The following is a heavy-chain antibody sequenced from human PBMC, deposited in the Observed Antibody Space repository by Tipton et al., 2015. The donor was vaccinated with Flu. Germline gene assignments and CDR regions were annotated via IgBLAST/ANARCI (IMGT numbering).Heavy chain of an antibody. Sequence: TLSLTCSVSGYTNGSGYFWGLIRQAPGQRLEWSGNVHRAGNPYYNPSLKSRVTISVDTSKNQFSLRLYSVTAADTAVYYCARRDYSNYVSEPKSLFDPWGQGPRVTVAP. V-gene: IGHV4-38-2*01. J-gene: IGHJ5*02. D-gene: IGHD4-11*01. CDR1: GYTNGSGYF. CDR2: VHRAGNP. CDR3: ARRDYSNYVSEPKSLFDP.